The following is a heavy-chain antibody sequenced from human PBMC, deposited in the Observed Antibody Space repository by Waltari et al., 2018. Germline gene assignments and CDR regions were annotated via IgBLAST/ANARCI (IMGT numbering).Heavy chain of an antibody. CDR3: ARERGYSGYDPFNWFDP. V-gene: IGHV4-34*01. CDR2: INHSGST. D-gene: IGHD5-12*01. J-gene: IGHJ5*02. Sequence: QVQLQQWGAGLLKPSETLSLTCAVYGGSFSGYYWSWIRQPPGKGLEWIGEINHSGSTNYNPSLKSRVTISVDTSKNQFSLKLSSVTAADTAVYYCARERGYSGYDPFNWFDPWGQGTLVTVSS. CDR1: GGSFSGYY.